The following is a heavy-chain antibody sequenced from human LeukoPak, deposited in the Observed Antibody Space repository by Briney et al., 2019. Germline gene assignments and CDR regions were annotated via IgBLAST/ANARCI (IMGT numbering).Heavy chain of an antibody. J-gene: IGHJ6*03. CDR1: GGSISSSSYY. CDR2: IHYSGST. CDR3: ARPSGPDYYYYYMDV. D-gene: IGHD1-1*01. V-gene: IGHV4-39*01. Sequence: SETLSLTCTVSGGSISSSSYYWGWIRQPPGKGLEWIGSIHYSGSTYYNPSLKSRVTISVDTSKNQFSLKLSSVTAADTAVYYCARPSGPDYYYYYMDVWGKGTTVTVSS.